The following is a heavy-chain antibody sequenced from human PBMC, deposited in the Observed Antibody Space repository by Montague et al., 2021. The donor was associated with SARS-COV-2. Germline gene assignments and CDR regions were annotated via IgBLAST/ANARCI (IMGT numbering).Heavy chain of an antibody. Sequence: SLRLSCAASGFTFRSYSLTWVRQAPGKGLAWVSSISTGRRSYIWYRESVKGRFTISRDSAKNSLYLQMNSLRDEDTAVYYRARSLPNSAGYSIDSWGQGTLVTVSS. CDR3: ARSLPNSAGYSIDS. CDR2: ISTGRRSYI. CDR1: GFTFRSYS. V-gene: IGHV3-21*01. J-gene: IGHJ4*02. D-gene: IGHD3-22*01.